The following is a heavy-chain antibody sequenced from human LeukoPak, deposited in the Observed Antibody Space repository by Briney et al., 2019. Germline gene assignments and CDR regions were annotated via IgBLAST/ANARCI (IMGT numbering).Heavy chain of an antibody. J-gene: IGHJ6*03. CDR1: GYTFYIYG. CDR3: ARVYNSYYYYMDV. Sequence: ASVKVSCKASGYTFYIYGIAWVRQAPGQGLEGMGWIATYNGKTDYAQNLQGRVTMTTDLSPGTAYMELRSLRSDDTAVYYCARVYNSYYYYMDVWGKGTPVTVSS. V-gene: IGHV1-18*01. D-gene: IGHD1-14*01. CDR2: IATYNGKT.